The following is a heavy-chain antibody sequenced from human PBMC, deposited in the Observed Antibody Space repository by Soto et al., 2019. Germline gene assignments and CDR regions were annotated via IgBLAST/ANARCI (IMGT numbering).Heavy chain of an antibody. CDR1: GFTFSSYG. CDR2: ISNDGRNI. CDR3: AKGDRGYPFDP. J-gene: IGHJ5*02. V-gene: IGHV3-30*18. D-gene: IGHD6-13*01. Sequence: PGGSLRLSCAASGFTFSSYGMHWVRQAPGKGLEWVAVISNDGRNIFYGDSVKGRFTISRDNSKNTLFLQINSLRSEDTAVYYCAKGDRGYPFDPWGQGTLVTVSS.